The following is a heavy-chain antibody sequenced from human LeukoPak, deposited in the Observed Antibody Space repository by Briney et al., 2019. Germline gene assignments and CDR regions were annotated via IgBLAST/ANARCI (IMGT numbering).Heavy chain of an antibody. D-gene: IGHD6-19*01. J-gene: IGHJ4*02. CDR3: ARASDSSGWYEFDY. Sequence: ASVKVSCKASGYTFTGYYMHWERQAPGQGLEWMRRINPNSGGTNYAQKFQGRVTMTRDTSISTAYMELSRLRSDDTAVYYCARASDSSGWYEFDYWGQGTLVTVSS. CDR1: GYTFTGYY. V-gene: IGHV1-2*06. CDR2: INPNSGGT.